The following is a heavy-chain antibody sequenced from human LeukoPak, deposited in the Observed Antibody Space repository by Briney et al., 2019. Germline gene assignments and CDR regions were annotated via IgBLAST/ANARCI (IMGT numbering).Heavy chain of an antibody. CDR1: GGSITTTNY. V-gene: IGHV4-4*02. CDR2: ISLAGRT. Sequence: SETLSLTCGVSGGSITTTNYWSWVRQPPGGGLEWIGEISLAGRTRYNPSLKSRVTISVDTSKNQFSLKLNSVTAADTAVYYCARSSGSRYYIDCWGQGTLVTVSS. CDR3: ARSSGSRYYIDC. J-gene: IGHJ4*02. D-gene: IGHD1-26*01.